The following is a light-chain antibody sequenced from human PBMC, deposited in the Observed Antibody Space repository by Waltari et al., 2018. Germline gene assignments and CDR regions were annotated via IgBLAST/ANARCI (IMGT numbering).Light chain of an antibody. J-gene: IGKJ2*01. Sequence: DIVMTQTPLSLSVTPGQPASISCKSSQSLLHSDGKTYLYWYLQKPGQSPHPLFYEVSSRLSGVPDRFSGSGSGTDFTLKISRVEAEDVGVYYCMQGIHLYTFGQVTKLEIK. CDR2: EVS. CDR3: MQGIHLYT. V-gene: IGKV2-29*02. CDR1: QSLLHSDGKTY.